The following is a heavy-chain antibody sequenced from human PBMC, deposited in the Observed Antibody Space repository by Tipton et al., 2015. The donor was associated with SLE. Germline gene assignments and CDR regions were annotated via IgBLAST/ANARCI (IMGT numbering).Heavy chain of an antibody. V-gene: IGHV4-28*06. J-gene: IGHJ4*02. CDR2: IYYSGST. D-gene: IGHD6-19*01. Sequence: LGLSCAVSGYSISSSNWWGWIRQPPGKGLEWIGYIYYSGSTNYNPSLKSRVTMSVDTSRNQFSLKLSSVTALDTAVYYCAGGVAVADYWGQGTLVTVSS. CDR3: AGGVAVADY. CDR1: GYSISSSNW.